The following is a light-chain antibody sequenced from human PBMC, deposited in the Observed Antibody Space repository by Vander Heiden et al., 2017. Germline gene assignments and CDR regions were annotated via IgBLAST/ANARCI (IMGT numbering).Light chain of an antibody. V-gene: IGKV1-39*01. CDR1: HSISSY. CDR3: QQSDSTPQS. Sequence: DIQMTQSPSSLSASVGDRVTITCRASHSISSYLNWYQQKPGKAPKLLIYAASSLQSGVPSRFSGSGSGTDFTLTISMLQPEDFATYYCQQSDSTPQSFGQGTKVEIK. J-gene: IGKJ2*01. CDR2: AAS.